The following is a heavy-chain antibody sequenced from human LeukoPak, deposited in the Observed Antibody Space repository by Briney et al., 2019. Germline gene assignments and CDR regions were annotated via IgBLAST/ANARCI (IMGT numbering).Heavy chain of an antibody. V-gene: IGHV3-11*06. Sequence: GASLRLSCAASGFTFNDYYMSWLRQAPGKGLEWVSFISSSGGDTNYADSVKGRFTISRDNAKNSLYLQMNSLRAEDTAVYYCARNPGPGTLDDWGQGTLVTVSS. J-gene: IGHJ4*02. CDR1: GFTFNDYY. D-gene: IGHD6-13*01. CDR2: ISSSGGDT. CDR3: ARNPGPGTLDD.